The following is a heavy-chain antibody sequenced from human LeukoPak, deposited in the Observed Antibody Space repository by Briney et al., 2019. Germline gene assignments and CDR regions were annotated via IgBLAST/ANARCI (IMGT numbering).Heavy chain of an antibody. D-gene: IGHD3-22*01. J-gene: IGHJ3*02. CDR3: ARDQYASTDAFDI. Sequence: ASVKVSCKASGGTFSIDAISCVRQAPGEGLEWRGGIIPIFGTANYAQTFQGRVTITTDESTSTASMELSTLSSEDTAVYYCARDQYASTDAFDIWGQGTMVTVSS. CDR1: GGTFSIDA. V-gene: IGHV1-69*05. CDR2: IIPIFGTA.